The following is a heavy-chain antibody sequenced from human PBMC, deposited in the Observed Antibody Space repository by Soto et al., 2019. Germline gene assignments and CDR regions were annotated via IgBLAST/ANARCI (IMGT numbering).Heavy chain of an antibody. V-gene: IGHV1-18*04. CDR1: GYAFTSYG. CDR3: ARAATGSYHSAY. Sequence: GPEVKKPGASVRVSCMTSGYAFTSYGVNWVRQVPGQGLEWMGWIAPHSGRTTYLPKFQGRVTITADPSTNTAYMELTSLSSADTGIYFCARAATGSYHSAYWGQGTVVTVSA. CDR2: IAPHSGRT. D-gene: IGHD3-10*01. J-gene: IGHJ4*02.